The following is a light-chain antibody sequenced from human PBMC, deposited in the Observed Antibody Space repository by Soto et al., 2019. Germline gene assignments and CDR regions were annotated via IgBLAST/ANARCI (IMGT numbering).Light chain of an antibody. CDR3: LQYHNLWA. CDR1: HYVYSN. Sequence: EIVMTQSPATLSVSPGERATLSCTASHYVYSNVAWFQQRPGQAPRLLIYRASTRATGTPARFSGSGSGTEFTLTISSLQSEDFTVYSCLQYHNLWAFGQGTKVDIK. V-gene: IGKV3-15*01. J-gene: IGKJ1*01. CDR2: RAS.